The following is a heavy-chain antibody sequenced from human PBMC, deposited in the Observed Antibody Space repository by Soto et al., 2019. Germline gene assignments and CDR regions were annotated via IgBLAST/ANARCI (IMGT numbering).Heavy chain of an antibody. CDR2: IKQDGSEK. Sequence: GGSLRLSCAASGFTFSSYWMSWVHQAPGKGLEWVANIKQDGSEKYYVDSVKGRFTISRDNAKNSLYLQMNSLRAEDTAVYYCARVRSSGYHAFDIWGQGTMVTVSS. CDR3: ARVRSSGYHAFDI. V-gene: IGHV3-7*03. CDR1: GFTFSSYW. D-gene: IGHD6-19*01. J-gene: IGHJ3*02.